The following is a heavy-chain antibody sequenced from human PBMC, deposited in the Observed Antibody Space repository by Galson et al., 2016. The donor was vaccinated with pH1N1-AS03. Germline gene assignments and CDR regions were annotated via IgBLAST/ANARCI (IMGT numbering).Heavy chain of an antibody. CDR3: AKDPASGEVWGILGALNWFDP. CDR1: GFTFSSYW. V-gene: IGHV3-7*01. J-gene: IGHJ5*02. D-gene: IGHD1-26*01. Sequence: SLRLSCAASGFTFSSYWMSWVRQAPGKGLEWVANIKQDGSEKYYVDSVKGRFTISRDNAKNTLYLQMNSLRAEDTAVYYCAKDPASGEVWGILGALNWFDPWGQGTLVTVSS. CDR2: IKQDGSEK.